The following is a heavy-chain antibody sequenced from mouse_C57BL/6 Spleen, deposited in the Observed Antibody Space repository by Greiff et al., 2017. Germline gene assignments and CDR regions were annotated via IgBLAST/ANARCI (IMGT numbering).Heavy chain of an antibody. D-gene: IGHD2-4*01. CDR2: IDPSDSYT. CDR3: ARWDYAPALGY. CDR1: GYTFTSYW. J-gene: IGHJ4*01. Sequence: VQLQQSGAELVRPGTSVKLSCKASGYTFTSYWMDWVKQRPGQGLEWIGVIDPSDSYTNYNQKFKGKATLTVDTSSSTAYMQLSSLTSVDSAVYDGARWDYAPALGYWGQGTSVTVSA. V-gene: IGHV1-59*01.